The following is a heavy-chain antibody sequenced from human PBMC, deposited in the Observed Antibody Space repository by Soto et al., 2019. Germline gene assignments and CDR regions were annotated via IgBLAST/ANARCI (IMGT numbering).Heavy chain of an antibody. Sequence: SEPLSLTCTVSGSSISPFYWSWIRQPPGKGLEWIGYIYYTGSTKYNPSLKSRVTLSLGTSRNQLSLKLSSVTAADTAVYYCTRVGGYYGDYPNFDYWGPGTRVTVSS. J-gene: IGHJ4*02. CDR1: GSSISPFY. D-gene: IGHD4-17*01. CDR2: IYYTGST. CDR3: TRVGGYYGDYPNFDY. V-gene: IGHV4-59*01.